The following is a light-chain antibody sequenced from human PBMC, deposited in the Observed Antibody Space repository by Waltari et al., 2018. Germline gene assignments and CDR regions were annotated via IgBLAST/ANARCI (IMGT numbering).Light chain of an antibody. J-gene: IGKJ4*01. V-gene: IGKV3-15*01. CDR3: QQYNAWPLT. Sequence: EIVMTQTPATLSVSTGERATLSCRASQSVSSNLAWYQQKPGQAPRLLIYGASTRATDIPARFSGSGSGTEFTLTISSLQSEDFAVYYCQQYNAWPLTFGGGTKVEFK. CDR1: QSVSSN. CDR2: GAS.